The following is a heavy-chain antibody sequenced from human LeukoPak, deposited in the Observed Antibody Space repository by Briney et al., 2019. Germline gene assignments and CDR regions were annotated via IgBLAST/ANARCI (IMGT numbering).Heavy chain of an antibody. CDR3: ARVGGYCTTTSCSYGMDV. CDR2: LNPNSGGT. D-gene: IGHD2-2*01. CDR1: GYTFTVYY. V-gene: IGHV1-2*02. Sequence: GASVKVSCKASGYTFTVYYMHWVRQAPGQGLEWMGWLNPNSGGTNYAQKFQGRVTMTRDTSISTAYVELSSLISDDTAVYYCARVGGYCTTTSCSYGMDVWGQGTTVTVSS. J-gene: IGHJ6*02.